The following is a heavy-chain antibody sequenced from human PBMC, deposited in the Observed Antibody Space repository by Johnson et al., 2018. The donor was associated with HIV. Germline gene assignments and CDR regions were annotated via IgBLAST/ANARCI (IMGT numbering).Heavy chain of an antibody. D-gene: IGHD3-10*01. CDR1: GFTFSNYG. J-gene: IGHJ3*02. V-gene: IGHV3-33*01. CDR3: ARVITMGRGAMGAFDI. Sequence: VQLVESGGGVVQPGRSLRLSCAASGFTFSNYGMHWVRQAPGKGLEWVAVIWYDGNNKYYADSVKGRFTISRDNSKNTLYLQMGSLRAEDMAVYYCARVITMGRGAMGAFDIWGQGTMVTVSS. CDR2: IWYDGNNK.